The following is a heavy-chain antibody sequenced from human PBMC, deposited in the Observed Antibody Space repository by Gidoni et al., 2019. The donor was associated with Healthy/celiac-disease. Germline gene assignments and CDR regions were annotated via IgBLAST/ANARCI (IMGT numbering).Heavy chain of an antibody. V-gene: IGHV1-69*06. Sequence: QVQLVQSGAEVKKPGSSGKVSCKASGGTFSSYAISRVRQAPGQGLEWMGGIIPIFGTANYAQKFQGRVTITADKSTSTAYMELSSLRSEDTAVYYCASPLAYCGGDCYTDTWGQGTLVTVSS. CDR3: ASPLAYCGGDCYTDT. D-gene: IGHD2-21*02. CDR2: IIPIFGTA. J-gene: IGHJ5*02. CDR1: GGTFSSYA.